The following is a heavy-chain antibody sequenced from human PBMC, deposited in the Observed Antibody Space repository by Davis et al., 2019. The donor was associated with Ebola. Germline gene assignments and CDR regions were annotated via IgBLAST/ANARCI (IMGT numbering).Heavy chain of an antibody. Sequence: GESLKISCAASGFTFSSYMMHWVRQATGKGLEWVSAIGTAGDTYYPGSVKGRFTISRENAQNSLYLQMNSLRAGDTAVYYCARGRVEWELLFNSYFDLWGRGTLVTVSS. J-gene: IGHJ2*01. V-gene: IGHV3-13*01. CDR3: ARGRVEWELLFNSYFDL. CDR2: IGTAGDT. D-gene: IGHD1-26*01. CDR1: GFTFSSYM.